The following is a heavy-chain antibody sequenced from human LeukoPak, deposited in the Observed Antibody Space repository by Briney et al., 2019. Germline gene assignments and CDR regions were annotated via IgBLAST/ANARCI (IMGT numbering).Heavy chain of an antibody. V-gene: IGHV4-30-2*01. CDR3: AKTIAAAGTYAFDI. Sequence: NPSETLSLTCTVSGGSISSGGYYWSWIRQPPGKGLEWIGYIYHSGSTYYNPSLKSRVTISVDRSKNQFSLKLSSVTAADTAVYYCAKTIAAAGTYAFDIWGQGTMVTVSS. D-gene: IGHD6-13*01. J-gene: IGHJ3*02. CDR2: IYHSGST. CDR1: GGSISSGGYY.